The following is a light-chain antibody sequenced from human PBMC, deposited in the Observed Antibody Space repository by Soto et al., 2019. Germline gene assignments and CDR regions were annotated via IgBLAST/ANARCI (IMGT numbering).Light chain of an antibody. Sequence: EIVLTQSPGALSLSPGERATLSCRASQSVSDNYLAWYQQKPGQAPRLLIYGASIRAAGIPDRFSGSGSGADFTLTISRLEPEDFAGYYCQQYGGSPRVSFGGGTKVEIK. CDR2: GAS. CDR3: QQYGGSPRVS. V-gene: IGKV3-20*01. CDR1: QSVSDNY. J-gene: IGKJ4*01.